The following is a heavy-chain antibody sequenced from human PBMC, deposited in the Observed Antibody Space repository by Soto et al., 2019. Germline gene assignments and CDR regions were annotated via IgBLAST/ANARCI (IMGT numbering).Heavy chain of an antibody. J-gene: IGHJ4*02. D-gene: IGHD2-21*02. Sequence: PVQTLEWMGWIHTAKGNTKYSQKFEARVTLTRETAARTAYMELNSMRVEDKSVYYCAREGYCGPGCYYYCDYWGQRTLVTVSS. CDR2: IHTAKGNT. V-gene: IGHV1-3*04. CDR3: AREGYCGPGCYYYCDY.